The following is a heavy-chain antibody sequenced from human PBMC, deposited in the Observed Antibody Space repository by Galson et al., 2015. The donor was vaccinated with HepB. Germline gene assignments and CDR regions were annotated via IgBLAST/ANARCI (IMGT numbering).Heavy chain of an antibody. V-gene: IGHV1-69*06. CDR1: GGTFSSYA. Sequence: SVKVSCKASGGTFSSYAISWVRQAPGQGLEWMGGIIPIFGTANYAQKFQGRVTITADKSTSTAYMELSSLRSEDTAVYYCARSSYYDFWSGYYTGRPDYYYGMDVWGQGTTVTVSS. J-gene: IGHJ6*02. CDR2: IIPIFGTA. CDR3: ARSSYYDFWSGYYTGRPDYYYGMDV. D-gene: IGHD3-3*01.